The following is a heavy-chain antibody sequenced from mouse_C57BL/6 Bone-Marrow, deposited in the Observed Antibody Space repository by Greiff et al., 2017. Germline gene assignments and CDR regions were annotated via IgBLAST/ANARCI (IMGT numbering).Heavy chain of an antibody. Sequence: QVQLQQSGAELVRPGASVTLSCKASGYTFTDYEMHWVKQTPVHGLEWIGAIDPETGGTAYNQKFKGKAILTADKSSSTAYMELRSLTSEDSAVYYWTRNYYALDYWGQGTTLTVAS. CDR2: IDPETGGT. D-gene: IGHD1-1*01. V-gene: IGHV1-15*01. J-gene: IGHJ2*01. CDR3: TRNYYALDY. CDR1: GYTFTDYE.